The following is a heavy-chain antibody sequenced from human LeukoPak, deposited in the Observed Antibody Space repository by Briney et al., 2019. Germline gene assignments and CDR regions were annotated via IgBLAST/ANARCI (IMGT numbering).Heavy chain of an antibody. D-gene: IGHD1-26*01. V-gene: IGHV3-23*01. Sequence: GGSLRLSCAASGFTFSSYAMSWVRQAPGKGLEWVSAISGSGASTYYADSVKGRFSISRDNSKNTLYLQMNSLRDEDTAVYYCAKGGDWEPSNYWGQGTLVTVPS. CDR2: ISGSGAST. CDR1: GFTFSSYA. J-gene: IGHJ4*02. CDR3: AKGGDWEPSNY.